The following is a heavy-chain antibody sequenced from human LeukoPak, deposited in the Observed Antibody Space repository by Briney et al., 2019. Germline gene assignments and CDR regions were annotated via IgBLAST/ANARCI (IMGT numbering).Heavy chain of an antibody. J-gene: IGHJ3*02. CDR3: ARATIFGVVLDAFDI. V-gene: IGHV1-46*01. CDR2: INPSGGST. D-gene: IGHD3-3*01. CDR1: GYTFTSYY. Sequence: ASVKVSCKASGYTFTSYYMHWVRQAPGQGLEWMGIINPSGGSTSYAQNFQGRVTMTRNTSISTAYMELSSLRSEDTAVYYCARATIFGVVLDAFDIWGQGTMVTVSS.